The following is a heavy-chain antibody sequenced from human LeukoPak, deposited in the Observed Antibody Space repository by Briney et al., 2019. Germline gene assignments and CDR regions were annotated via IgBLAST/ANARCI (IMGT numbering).Heavy chain of an antibody. Sequence: SETLSLTCAVYGGSFGGYYWSWIRQPPGKGLEWIGEINHSGSTNYNPSLKSRVTISVDTSKNQFSLKLSSVTAADTAVYYCARVRSGRPWSGYYYYGMDVWGQGTTVTVSS. CDR1: GGSFGGYY. D-gene: IGHD3-3*01. CDR3: ARVRSGRPWSGYYYYGMDV. J-gene: IGHJ6*02. V-gene: IGHV4-34*01. CDR2: INHSGST.